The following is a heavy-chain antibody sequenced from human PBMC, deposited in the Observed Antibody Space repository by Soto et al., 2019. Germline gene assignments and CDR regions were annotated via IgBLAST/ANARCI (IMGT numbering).Heavy chain of an antibody. CDR3: ARGVLYDFWSGYYPLDY. CDR2: INHSGST. Sequence: SETLSLTCAVYGGSFSGYYWSWIRQPPGKGLEWIGEINHSGSTNYNPSLKSRVTISVDTSKNQFSLKLSSVTAADTAVYYCARGVLYDFWSGYYPLDYWGQGTLVTFST. CDR1: GGSFSGYY. J-gene: IGHJ4*02. V-gene: IGHV4-34*01. D-gene: IGHD3-3*01.